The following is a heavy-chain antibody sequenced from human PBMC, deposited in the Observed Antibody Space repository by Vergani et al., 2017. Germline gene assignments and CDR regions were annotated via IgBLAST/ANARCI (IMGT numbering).Heavy chain of an antibody. D-gene: IGHD4-11*01. Sequence: QLQLQQWGGGLLKPSETLSLTCVVNGGSFTSYHWTWIRQSPGEGLEWVGDIDHTGRPDYNPSLKSRLTMSLDKSRNQFSLTLKSVTATDTAIYFCARVNTETNGHLYYYYYMDVWGQGTAVTVS. CDR2: IDHTGRP. CDR1: GGSFTSYH. J-gene: IGHJ6*03. CDR3: ARVNTETNGHLYYYYYMDV. V-gene: IGHV4-34*01.